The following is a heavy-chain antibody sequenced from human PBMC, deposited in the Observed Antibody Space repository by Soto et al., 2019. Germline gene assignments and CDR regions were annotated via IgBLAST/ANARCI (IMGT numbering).Heavy chain of an antibody. D-gene: IGHD2-2*02. CDR3: VREDIVVVQAAIPPSYYYYGLDV. CDR2: IDPSDSYT. V-gene: IGHV5-10-1*01. J-gene: IGHJ6*02. CDR1: GYRFTSYW. Sequence: PVPSLKISWKGSGYRFTSYWISWVRQMPGKGLEWMGRIDPSDSYTNYSPSFQGHVTISAVNSISTAYLQWSSLKASDTAMYYCVREDIVVVQAAIPPSYYYYGLDVWGQGATLTVSS.